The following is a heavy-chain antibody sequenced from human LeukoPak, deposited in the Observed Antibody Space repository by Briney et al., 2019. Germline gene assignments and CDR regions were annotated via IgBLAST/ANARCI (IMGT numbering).Heavy chain of an antibody. V-gene: IGHV3-74*01. D-gene: IGHD6-13*01. CDR1: GFSFSSYW. Sequence: GGSLSLSCAASGFSFSSYWMHWVRQAPGKGLVWVSRIKSDGSSTNYADSVKGRFTISRDNAKNTLYLQMNSLRAEDTAVYYCARDGRTAAPGTDLDYWGKGTLVTVSS. CDR2: IKSDGSST. CDR3: ARDGRTAAPGTDLDY. J-gene: IGHJ4*02.